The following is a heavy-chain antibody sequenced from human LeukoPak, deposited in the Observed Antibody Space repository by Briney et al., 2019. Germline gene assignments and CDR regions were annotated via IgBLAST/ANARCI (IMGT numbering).Heavy chain of an antibody. CDR2: IYYSDNI. CDR1: GGSISSSSYY. J-gene: IGHJ4*02. Sequence: PSESLSLTCTVSGGSISSSSYYWGWIRQPPGKGLEWIGSIYYSDNIYYNPSLKSRVTISVDTSKNQFSLKLSSVTAADTAVYYCARGRGTFSGWYGWGYFGYWGQGTLVTVSS. CDR3: ARGRGTFSGWYGWGYFGY. D-gene: IGHD6-19*01. V-gene: IGHV4-39*07.